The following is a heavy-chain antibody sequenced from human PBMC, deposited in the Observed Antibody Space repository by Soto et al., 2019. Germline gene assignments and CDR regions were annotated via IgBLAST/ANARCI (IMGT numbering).Heavy chain of an antibody. V-gene: IGHV3-74*02. CDR2: INSDGSVS. CDR3: ARGDCVGGTCYSLAGSFYYYMDV. Sequence: EVQLVESGGGLVQPGGSLRLSCAASGFTFSNYWMYWVRQAPGKGLEWVSRINSDGSVSSHADSVKGRLTISRANVKNTLYLHMDSLRAEDTAVYYCARGDCVGGTCYSLAGSFYYYMDVWGKGTTVTVFS. J-gene: IGHJ6*03. CDR1: GFTFSNYW. D-gene: IGHD2-15*01.